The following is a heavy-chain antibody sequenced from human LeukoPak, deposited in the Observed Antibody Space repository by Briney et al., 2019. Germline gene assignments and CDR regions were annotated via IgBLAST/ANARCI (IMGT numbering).Heavy chain of an antibody. D-gene: IGHD3-10*01. Sequence: GGSLRPSCAASGFSSSDYYMSWVRQAPGRGLEWVSLIYSDGSTYYADSVKGRFTISRDNSKNTLYLQMNSLRAEDTAVYYCARSWFSSYFYFWGEGSLVTVSS. CDR1: GFSSSDYY. CDR2: IYSDGST. CDR3: ARSWFSSYFYF. J-gene: IGHJ4*02. V-gene: IGHV3-53*01.